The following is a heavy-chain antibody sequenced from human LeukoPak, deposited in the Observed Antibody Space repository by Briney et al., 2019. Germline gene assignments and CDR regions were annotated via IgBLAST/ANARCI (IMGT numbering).Heavy chain of an antibody. Sequence: GGSLRLSCAASGFTFSSFEIHWVRQAPGRGLEWVSSISSSGSTIYYADSLQGRFTISRDNAKNSLYLQMNSLRAEDTAVYYCARKLPNYFDSSGYSISLDFWGQGTLVTVSS. J-gene: IGHJ4*02. CDR3: ARKLPNYFDSSGYSISLDF. V-gene: IGHV3-48*03. CDR2: ISSSGSTI. CDR1: GFTFSSFE. D-gene: IGHD3-22*01.